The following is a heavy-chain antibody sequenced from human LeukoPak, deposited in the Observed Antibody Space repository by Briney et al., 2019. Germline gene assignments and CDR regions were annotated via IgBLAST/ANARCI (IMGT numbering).Heavy chain of an antibody. V-gene: IGHV1-69*13. Sequence: SVKVSCKTSGYTFTQFAINWMRQAPAQGLEWMGGLIPIFGTASYAQKFQGRVTITADESTSTAYMELSSLRSEDTAVYYCAREMGDTAMVNYYYGMDVWGQGTTVTVSS. CDR3: AREMGDTAMVNYYYGMDV. CDR1: GYTFTQFA. D-gene: IGHD5-18*01. CDR2: LIPIFGTA. J-gene: IGHJ6*02.